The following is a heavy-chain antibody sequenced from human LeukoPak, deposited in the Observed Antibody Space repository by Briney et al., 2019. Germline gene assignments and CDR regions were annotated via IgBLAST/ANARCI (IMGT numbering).Heavy chain of an antibody. V-gene: IGHV3-15*01. Sequence: KSGGSLRHSCAAPGFTFSNAWMSRVPKAPGKGLEGVGRIQSKTDSGIRDYAAPVKGRFTIPRDHSKTTLFLQMNSLKTEDTAVYYCTTYGDWKSYFDYWGQGTLVTVSS. CDR1: GFTFSNAW. CDR3: TTYGDWKSYFDY. J-gene: IGHJ4*02. D-gene: IGHD4-17*01. CDR2: IQSKTDSGIR.